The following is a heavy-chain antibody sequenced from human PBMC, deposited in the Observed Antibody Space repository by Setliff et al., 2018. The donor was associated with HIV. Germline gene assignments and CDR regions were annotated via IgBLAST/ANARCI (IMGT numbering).Heavy chain of an antibody. D-gene: IGHD3-22*01. CDR3: ATTPDSSGYYFDF. CDR1: GGSISNYY. V-gene: IGHV4-59*12. Sequence: SETLSLTCTVSGGSISNYYWSWIRQPPGKGLEWIGYIYYSGSTNYNPSLKSRVTISVDTSKNQFSLKLSSMTAADTAVYYCATTPDSSGYYFDFWGQGTLVTVSS. J-gene: IGHJ4*02. CDR2: IYYSGST.